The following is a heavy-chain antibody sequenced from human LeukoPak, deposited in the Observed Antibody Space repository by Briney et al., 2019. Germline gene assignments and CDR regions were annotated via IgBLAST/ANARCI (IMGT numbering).Heavy chain of an antibody. CDR3: ARALEAVAGTFDY. J-gene: IGHJ4*02. Sequence: GASVKVSCKASGGTFSSYAISWVRQAPGQGLEWMGGIIPIFGTANYAQKFQGRVTITADESTSTAYMELSSLRSEDTAVYYCARALEAVAGTFDYWGQGTLVTVSS. CDR2: IIPIFGTA. CDR1: GGTFSSYA. D-gene: IGHD6-19*01. V-gene: IGHV1-69*13.